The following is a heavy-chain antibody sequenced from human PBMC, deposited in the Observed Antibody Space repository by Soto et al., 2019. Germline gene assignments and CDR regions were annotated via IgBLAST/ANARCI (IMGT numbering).Heavy chain of an antibody. D-gene: IGHD2-2*01. J-gene: IGHJ2*01. V-gene: IGHV1-69*08. CDR1: GGTFSSYT. CDR2: IIPILGIA. Sequence: QVQLVQSGAEVKKPGSSVKVSCKASGGTFSSYTISWVRQAPGQGLEWMGRIIPILGIANYAQKFQGRVTITADKSTSTAYMELSSLRSEDTAVYYCARDTVVVPAATWYFDLWGRGTLVTVSS. CDR3: ARDTVVVPAATWYFDL.